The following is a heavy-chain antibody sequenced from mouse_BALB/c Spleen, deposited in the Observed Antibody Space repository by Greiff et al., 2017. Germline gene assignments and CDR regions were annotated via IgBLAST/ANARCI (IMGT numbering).Heavy chain of an antibody. CDR1: GYSITSDYA. Sequence: VQLKQSGPGLVKPSQSLSLTCTVTGYSITSDYAWNWIRQFPGNKLEWMGYISYSGSTSYNPSLKSRISITRDTSKNQFFLQLNSVTTEDTATYYCARGDYDYYAMDYRGQGTSVTVSS. CDR2: ISYSGST. CDR3: ARGDYDYYAMDY. V-gene: IGHV3-2*02. D-gene: IGHD1-1*02. J-gene: IGHJ4*01.